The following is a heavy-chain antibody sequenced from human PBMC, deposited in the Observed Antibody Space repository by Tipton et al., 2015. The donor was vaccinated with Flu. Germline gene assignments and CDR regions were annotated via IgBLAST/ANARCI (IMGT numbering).Heavy chain of an antibody. D-gene: IGHD5-24*01. Sequence: TLSLTCTVSGGSISNYYWGWIRQPAGKGLEFIGRMYASGGTRYNPSLKSRVTMSANTSKNQVSLMLGSVTAADPAVYYCARGDCYNFDYWGQGTLVTVSS. CDR1: GGSISNYY. V-gene: IGHV4-4*07. J-gene: IGHJ4*02. CDR2: MYASGGT. CDR3: ARGDCYNFDY.